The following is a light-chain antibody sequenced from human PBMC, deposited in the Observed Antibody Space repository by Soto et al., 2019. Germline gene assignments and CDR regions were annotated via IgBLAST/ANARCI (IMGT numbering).Light chain of an antibody. CDR1: QSVSSN. J-gene: IGKJ1*01. CDR3: QHYNNWPRT. CDR2: GAS. Sequence: EIVMTQSPATLSVSPRERATLSCRASQSVSSNLAWYQQKPGQAPRLLIYGASTRATGIPARFSGSGSGTEFTLTISSLQSEEFAVYYCQHYNNWPRTFGQGTKVEIK. V-gene: IGKV3-15*01.